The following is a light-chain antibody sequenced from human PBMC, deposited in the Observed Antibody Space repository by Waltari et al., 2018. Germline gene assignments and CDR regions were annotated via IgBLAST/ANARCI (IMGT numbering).Light chain of an antibody. J-gene: IGLJ3*02. Sequence: QPVLTQPPSSSASPGESDRLTCTSPSDINVGDFNIYWYQQNPGSPPRFPLYYKSDSEKAQGSGVPSRFSGSKDASANAGILLISGLQSEDEADYYCMFWPSNVWVFGGGTKLTVL. CDR2: YKSDSEK. CDR1: SDINVGDFN. CDR3: MFWPSNVWV. V-gene: IGLV5-37*01.